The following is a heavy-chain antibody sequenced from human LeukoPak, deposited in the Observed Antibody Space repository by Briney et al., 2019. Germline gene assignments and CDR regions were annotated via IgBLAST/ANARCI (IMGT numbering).Heavy chain of an antibody. CDR1: GFTFSNYA. Sequence: GGSLRLSCAASGFTFSNYAMSWVRQAPGKGLEWVAGISGTGGSTHYADSVKGRFTISRDNSQNTLYLQMNSLRAEDTAVYYCARGTTIFAVVSYPDYWGQGTLVTVSS. J-gene: IGHJ4*02. CDR2: ISGTGGST. V-gene: IGHV3-23*01. CDR3: ARGTTIFAVVSYPDY. D-gene: IGHD3-3*01.